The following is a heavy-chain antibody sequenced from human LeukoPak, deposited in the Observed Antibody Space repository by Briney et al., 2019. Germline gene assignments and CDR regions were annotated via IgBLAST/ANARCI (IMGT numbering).Heavy chain of an antibody. V-gene: IGHV3-23*01. Sequence: GGSLRLSCAASGFTFSSYAMSWVRQARGKGLEWVSAISGSGGSTYYADSVKGRFTISRDNSKNTLYLQMNSLRAEDTAVYYCAKARGYCSGGSCARMDVWGQGTTVTVSS. CDR1: GFTFSSYA. CDR2: ISGSGGST. J-gene: IGHJ6*02. D-gene: IGHD2-15*01. CDR3: AKARGYCSGGSCARMDV.